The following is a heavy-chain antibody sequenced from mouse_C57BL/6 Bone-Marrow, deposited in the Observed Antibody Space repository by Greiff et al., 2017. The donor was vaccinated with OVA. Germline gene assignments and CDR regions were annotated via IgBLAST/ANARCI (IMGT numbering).Heavy chain of an antibody. CDR3: AREERGLRRIAMDY. D-gene: IGHD2-4*01. CDR2: INPNYGTT. CDR1: GYSFTDYN. J-gene: IGHJ4*01. V-gene: IGHV1-39*01. Sequence: VQLQQSGPELVKPGASVKISCKASGYSFTDYNMNWVKQSNGKSLEWIGVINPNYGTTSYNQKFKGKATLTVDQSSSTAFMQLNSLTSEDSAVYYCAREERGLRRIAMDYWGQGTSVTVSS.